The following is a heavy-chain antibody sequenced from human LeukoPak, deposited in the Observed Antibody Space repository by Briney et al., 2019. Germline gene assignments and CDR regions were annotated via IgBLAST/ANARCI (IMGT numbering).Heavy chain of an antibody. CDR1: GYSFTTYW. CDR2: IYPGDSDA. CDR3: ARQGRIVVVTTTHDAFDI. V-gene: IGHV5-51*01. D-gene: IGHD2-21*02. J-gene: IGHJ3*02. Sequence: GESLKISCTGFGYSFTTYWIGWVRQMPGKGLDWMGIIYPGDSDARYSPSLQGQVTISVDKSISTAYLQWSSLKASDTAMYYCARQGRIVVVTTTHDAFDIWGQGTMVTVSS.